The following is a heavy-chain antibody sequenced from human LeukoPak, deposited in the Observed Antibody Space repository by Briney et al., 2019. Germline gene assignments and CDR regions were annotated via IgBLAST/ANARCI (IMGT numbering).Heavy chain of an antibody. Sequence: GGSLRLSCAVSGLTFNTYAMNWVRQAPGKGLEWVSGISDSGRDTYYSDSVKGRFSISRDNSKSTVYLQMNSLRAEDTALYFCATGCVGSPSCFTTGYDHWGQGTLVTVSS. CDR2: ISDSGRDT. V-gene: IGHV3-23*01. D-gene: IGHD1-26*01. J-gene: IGHJ4*02. CDR3: ATGCVGSPSCFTTGYDH. CDR1: GLTFNTYA.